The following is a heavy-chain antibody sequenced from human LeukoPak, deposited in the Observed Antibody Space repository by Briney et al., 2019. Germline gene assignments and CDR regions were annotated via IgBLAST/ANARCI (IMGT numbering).Heavy chain of an antibody. CDR3: ARSRRRELLGTSFDY. J-gene: IGHJ4*02. V-gene: IGHV3-30*04. CDR1: GFTFSSYG. Sequence: GGSLRLSCAASGFTFSSYGMHWVRQAPGKGLERVAVISYDGRNKYYADSVKGRFTISRDNSKNTLYLQMNSLRAEDTAVYYCARSRRRELLGTSFDYWGQGTLVTVSS. D-gene: IGHD1-26*01. CDR2: ISYDGRNK.